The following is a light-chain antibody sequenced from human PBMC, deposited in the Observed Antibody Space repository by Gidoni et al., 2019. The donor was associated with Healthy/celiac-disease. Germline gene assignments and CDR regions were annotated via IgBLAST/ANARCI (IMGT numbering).Light chain of an antibody. CDR3: QQSYSTLGLT. Sequence: DIQMNQSPSSLSASVGDRVTITCRARQSISSYLNWYQQKPGKAPKLLIYTASSLQSGVPSRFSGSGSWTDFTLTISSLQPEDFATYYCQQSYSTLGLTFGGGTKVEIK. V-gene: IGKV1-39*01. J-gene: IGKJ4*01. CDR2: TAS. CDR1: QSISSY.